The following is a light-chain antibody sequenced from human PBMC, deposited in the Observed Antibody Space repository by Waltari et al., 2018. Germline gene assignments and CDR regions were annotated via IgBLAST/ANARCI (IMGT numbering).Light chain of an antibody. CDR2: SNN. Sequence: QSVLTQPPSVSGTPGQRVSISCSGSSSNIGSKSVNWYQQVPGTAPKLLIYSNNRRPSGVPARFSVSKSGTSASLAISGLQSEDEADYYCATWDDSLNGLFGGGTRLTVL. CDR3: ATWDDSLNGL. J-gene: IGLJ2*01. CDR1: SSNIGSKS. V-gene: IGLV1-44*01.